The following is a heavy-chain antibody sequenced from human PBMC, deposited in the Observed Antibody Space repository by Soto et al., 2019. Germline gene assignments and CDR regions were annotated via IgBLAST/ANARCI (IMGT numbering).Heavy chain of an antibody. CDR1: GFTFSGYA. J-gene: IGHJ3*02. V-gene: IGHV3-23*01. CDR2: ISGSGDDT. CDR3: ARGVAGTIDAFDI. Sequence: ESGGGLVQPGGSPRLSCVASGFTFSGYAMTWVRQAPGRGLEWVSGISGSGDDTYYADSVKGRVTISRDNSKNTLYLQIHSLRAEDTALYYCARGVAGTIDAFDIWGQGTMVSVSS. D-gene: IGHD6-19*01.